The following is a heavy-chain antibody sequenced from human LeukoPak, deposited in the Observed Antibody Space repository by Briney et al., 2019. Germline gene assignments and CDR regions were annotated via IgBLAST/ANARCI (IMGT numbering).Heavy chain of an antibody. CDR3: ARDGEDIVVVVAAYYFDY. CDR1: GFTFDDYA. V-gene: IGHV3-9*01. Sequence: GRSLRLSCAASGFTFDDYAMHWVRQAPGKGLEWVSGISWDSGSIGYADSVKGRFTISRDNSKNTLYLQMNSLRAEDTAVYYCARDGEDIVVVVAAYYFDYWGQGTLVTVSS. CDR2: ISWDSGSI. D-gene: IGHD2-15*01. J-gene: IGHJ4*02.